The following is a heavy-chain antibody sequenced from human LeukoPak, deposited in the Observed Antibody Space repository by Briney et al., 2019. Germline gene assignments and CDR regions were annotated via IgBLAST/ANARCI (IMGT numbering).Heavy chain of an antibody. CDR3: AKDPDYPISYMDV. CDR2: IRYDGSNK. J-gene: IGHJ6*03. Sequence: GGSLRLSCAASGFTFSSYGMHWVRQAPGKGLEWVAFIRYDGSNKYYADSVKGRFTISRDNSKNTLYLQMNSLRAEDTAVYYCAKDPDYPISYMDVWGKGTTVTISS. V-gene: IGHV3-30*02. D-gene: IGHD4-11*01. CDR1: GFTFSSYG.